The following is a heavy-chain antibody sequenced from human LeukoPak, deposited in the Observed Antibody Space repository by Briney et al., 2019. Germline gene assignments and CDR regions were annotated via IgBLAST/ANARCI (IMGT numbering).Heavy chain of an antibody. CDR2: ISGSHGSK. D-gene: IGHD3-3*01. Sequence: PGGSLRLSCAASGFTFSSYAMSWVRQAPGKGLDWVSSISGSHGSKYYADSVKGRFTISRDNSKNTLYLQMNSLRAEDTAVYYCAKDTKFDPWGQGTLVTVSS. V-gene: IGHV3-23*01. CDR3: AKDTKFDP. CDR1: GFTFSSYA. J-gene: IGHJ5*02.